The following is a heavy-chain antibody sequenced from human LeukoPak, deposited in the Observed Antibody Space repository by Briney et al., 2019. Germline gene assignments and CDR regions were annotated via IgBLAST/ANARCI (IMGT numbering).Heavy chain of an antibody. V-gene: IGHV3-33*01. CDR3: ARVTSSYGINWFDP. CDR2: TWSGGGTK. D-gene: IGHD5-18*01. Sequence: GRSLRLSCAASGFTFSNYGVHWVRQAPGKGLEWVAVTWSGGGTKYYADSVKGRFTVSRDNSKNTLYLQMNSLRAEDTAVYYCARVTSSYGINWFDPWGQGTLVTVSS. CDR1: GFTFSNYG. J-gene: IGHJ5*02.